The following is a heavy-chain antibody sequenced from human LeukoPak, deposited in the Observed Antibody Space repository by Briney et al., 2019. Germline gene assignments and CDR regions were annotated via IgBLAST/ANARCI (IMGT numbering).Heavy chain of an antibody. CDR1: GFTFSSYA. CDR2: ISYDGSNK. V-gene: IGHV3-30-3*01. J-gene: IGHJ4*02. D-gene: IGHD4-17*01. CDR3: AKVGNDYGDYNVY. Sequence: GGSLRLSCAASGFTFSSYAMHWVRQAPGKGLEWVAVISYDGSNKYYADSVKGRFTISRDNSKNTLYLQMNSLRAEDTAVYYCAKVGNDYGDYNVYWGQGTLVTVSS.